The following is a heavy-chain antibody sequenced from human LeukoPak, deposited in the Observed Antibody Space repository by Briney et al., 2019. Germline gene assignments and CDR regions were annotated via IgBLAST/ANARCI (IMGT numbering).Heavy chain of an antibody. Sequence: SETLSLTCTVSGGSTSRYYWSWIRQPPGKSLEWIGHIYDSGSTAYNPSLKSRVTISIDTSNNRFSLNLTSVTAADTAVYYCARLPGIAAVWGQGTLVIVSS. CDR3: ARLPGIAAV. CDR2: IYDSGST. CDR1: GGSTSRYY. J-gene: IGHJ1*01. V-gene: IGHV4-59*08. D-gene: IGHD6-13*01.